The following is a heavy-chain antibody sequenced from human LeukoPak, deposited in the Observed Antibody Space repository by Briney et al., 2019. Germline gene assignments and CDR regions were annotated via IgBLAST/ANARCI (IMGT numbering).Heavy chain of an antibody. V-gene: IGHV4-59*01. CDR3: AGRPNCSSTSCLYYFDY. Sequence: SETLSLTCTVSGGSISSYYWSWIRQPPGKGLEWIGYIYYGGSTNYNPSLKSRVTISVDTSKNQFSLKLSSVTAADTAVYYCAGRPNCSSTSCLYYFDYWGQGTLVTVSS. J-gene: IGHJ4*02. D-gene: IGHD2-2*01. CDR1: GGSISSYY. CDR2: IYYGGST.